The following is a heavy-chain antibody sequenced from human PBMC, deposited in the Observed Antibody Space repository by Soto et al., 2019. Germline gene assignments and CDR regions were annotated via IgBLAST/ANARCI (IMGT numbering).Heavy chain of an antibody. Sequence: GGSLLLSCSASVFTFSDYYMRWVRQARGKGLEWDSSISSSSSYIYYADSVKGRFTISRDNAKNSLYLQMNSLRAEETAVYYCARETYCSSTSCHESFYGMDVWGQGTTVTVSS. J-gene: IGHJ6*02. CDR3: ARETYCSSTSCHESFYGMDV. V-gene: IGHV3-21*01. CDR1: VFTFSDYY. CDR2: ISSSSSYI. D-gene: IGHD2-2*01.